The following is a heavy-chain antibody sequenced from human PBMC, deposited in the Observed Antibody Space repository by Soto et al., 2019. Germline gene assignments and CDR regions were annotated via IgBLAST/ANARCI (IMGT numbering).Heavy chain of an antibody. D-gene: IGHD3-10*01. J-gene: IGHJ4*02. CDR3: AKWAGFGAD. V-gene: IGHV3-23*01. CDR1: GFTVSKYG. CDR2: ASGSSEDT. Sequence: QPGGSLRLSCAASGFTVSKYGISWVRQAPGKGLEWVSGASGSSEDTYYADSVKGRFTISRDNSKNTVYLQMNSLRAEDTAVYYCAKWAGFGADWGQGTLVTVS.